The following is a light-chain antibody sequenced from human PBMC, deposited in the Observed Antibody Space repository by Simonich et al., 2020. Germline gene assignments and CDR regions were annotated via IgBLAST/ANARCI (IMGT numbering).Light chain of an antibody. J-gene: IGKJ2*01. Sequence: EIVMTQSPATLSVSPGERATLSCRASQSVSSNLAGYQQKPGQPPKLLIYWASTRESGVPDRFSGSGSGTDFTLTSSSLQAEDVAVYYCQQYYSTPPYTFGQGTKLEIK. CDR3: QQYYSTPPYT. V-gene: IGKV4-1*01. CDR1: QSVSSN. CDR2: WAS.